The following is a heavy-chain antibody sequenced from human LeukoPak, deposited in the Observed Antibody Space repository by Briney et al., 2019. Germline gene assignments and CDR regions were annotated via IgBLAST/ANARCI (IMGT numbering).Heavy chain of an antibody. Sequence: GGSLRLSCAASGFTFSSYSMNWVRQAPGKGLEWVSSISSSSSYIYYADSVKGRFTISRDNAKNSLYLQMNSLRAEDTAVYYCARDILMVRGALAAWGQGTLVTVSS. V-gene: IGHV3-21*01. D-gene: IGHD3-10*01. CDR3: ARDILMVRGALAA. CDR2: ISSSSSYI. CDR1: GFTFSSYS. J-gene: IGHJ5*02.